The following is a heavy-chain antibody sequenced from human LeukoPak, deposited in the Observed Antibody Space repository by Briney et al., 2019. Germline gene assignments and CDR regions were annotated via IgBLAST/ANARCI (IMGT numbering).Heavy chain of an antibody. Sequence: PGGSLRLSCAVSGFTFSRYWMSWVRQAPGKGLEWVANIKQDGSEKYYLDSVKGRFTISRDNAKNSLYLQMNSLRVKDTAVYYCATGDKTTVTTMFDYWGQGTLVTVSS. D-gene: IGHD4-17*01. CDR2: IKQDGSEK. J-gene: IGHJ4*02. CDR3: ATGDKTTVTTMFDY. CDR1: GFTFSRYW. V-gene: IGHV3-7*05.